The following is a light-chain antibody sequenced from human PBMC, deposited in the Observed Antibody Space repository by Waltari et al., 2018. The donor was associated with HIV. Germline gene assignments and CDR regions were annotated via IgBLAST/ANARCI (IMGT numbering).Light chain of an antibody. V-gene: IGLV2-14*03. CDR1: DSDFGLSNF. CDR3: ASFTGDNTVI. Sequence: AVTQPASVSGLPGQSTTISCTGDDSDFGLSNFFPWYQQHSGNPPRLILYDVDSRASGVSDRFSGSMSGNTASLTISGLRAEDEGHYYCASFTGDNTVIFGGGTEVTVL. J-gene: IGLJ2*01. CDR2: DVD.